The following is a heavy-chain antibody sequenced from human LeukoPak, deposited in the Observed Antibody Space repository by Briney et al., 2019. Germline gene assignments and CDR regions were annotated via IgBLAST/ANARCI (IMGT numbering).Heavy chain of an antibody. J-gene: IGHJ5*02. CDR1: GGTFSSYA. V-gene: IGHV1-69*01. CDR3: ARDWRVAGYCSSTSCSAWFDP. D-gene: IGHD2-2*01. CDR2: IIPIFGTA. Sequence: ASVKVSCKASGGTFSSYAISWVRQAPGQGLEWMGGIIPIFGTANYAQKFQGRVTITADESTSTAYMELSSLRPEDTAVYYCARDWRVAGYCSSTSCSAWFDPWGQGTLVTVSS.